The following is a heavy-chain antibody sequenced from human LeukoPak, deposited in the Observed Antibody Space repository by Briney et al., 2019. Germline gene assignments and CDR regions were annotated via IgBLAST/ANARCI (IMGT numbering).Heavy chain of an antibody. V-gene: IGHV3-23*01. D-gene: IGHD4-17*01. CDR3: AQEIRPNDY. CDR1: GLTSSNHA. J-gene: IGHJ4*02. CDR2: ITISGSET. Sequence: GGSLRLSCAVSGLTSSNHAMTWVRQAPGKGLEWVSSITISGSETFYADSVKGRFTISRDNSRNTLYLQMNSLRAEDTAMYYCAQEIRPNDYWGRGTLVTVSS.